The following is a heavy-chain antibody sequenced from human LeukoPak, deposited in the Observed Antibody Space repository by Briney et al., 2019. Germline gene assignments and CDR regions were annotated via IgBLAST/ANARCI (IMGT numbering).Heavy chain of an antibody. J-gene: IGHJ4*02. CDR2: IYYSGST. CDR1: GGSISSYY. Sequence: SETLSLTCTVSGGSISSYYWSWIRQPPGKGLEWIGYIYYSGSTNYNPSLKSRVTISVDTSKNQFSLKLSSVTAADTAVYYCARSHGRGYSGYAPDYWGQGTLVTVSS. V-gene: IGHV4-59*01. D-gene: IGHD5-12*01. CDR3: ARSHGRGYSGYAPDY.